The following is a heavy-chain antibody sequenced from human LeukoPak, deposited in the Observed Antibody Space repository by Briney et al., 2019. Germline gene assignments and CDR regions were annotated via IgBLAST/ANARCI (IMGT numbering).Heavy chain of an antibody. D-gene: IGHD5-18*01. J-gene: IGHJ4*02. CDR3: ASSSDGYSYGFLDY. CDR2: INHSGST. V-gene: IGHV4-34*01. CDR1: GGSISSYY. Sequence: SETLSLTCTVSGGSISSYYWSWIRQPPGKGLEWIGEINHSGSTNYNPSLKSRVTISVDTSKNQFSLKLSSVTAADTAVYYCASSSDGYSYGFLDYWGQGTLVTVSS.